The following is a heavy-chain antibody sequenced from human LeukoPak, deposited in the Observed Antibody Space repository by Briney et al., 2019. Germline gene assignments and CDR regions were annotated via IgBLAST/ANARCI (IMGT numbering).Heavy chain of an antibody. CDR1: GGSISSSSYY. V-gene: IGHV4-39*01. CDR2: IYYSGST. D-gene: IGHD1-26*01. CDR3: ARYAIVGPYYFDY. J-gene: IGHJ4*02. Sequence: SETLSLTCTVSGGSISSSSYYWGWIRQPPGKGLEWIGSIYYSGSTYYNPSLKSRVTISVDTSKNQFSLKLSSVTAADTAVYYCARYAIVGPYYFDYWGQGTLVTVSS.